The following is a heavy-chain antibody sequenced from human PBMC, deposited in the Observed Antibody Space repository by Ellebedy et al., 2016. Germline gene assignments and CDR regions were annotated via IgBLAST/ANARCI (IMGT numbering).Heavy chain of an antibody. J-gene: IGHJ6*02. V-gene: IGHV3-66*01. Sequence: GGSLRLSCAASGFTVSSNYMSWVRQAPGKGLEWVSVIYSGGSTYYADSVKGRFTISRDNSKNTLYLQMNSLRAEDTAVYYCARDVCSSTSCYGYYYGMDVWGQGTTVTVSS. CDR2: IYSGGST. D-gene: IGHD2-2*01. CDR1: GFTVSSNY. CDR3: ARDVCSSTSCYGYYYGMDV.